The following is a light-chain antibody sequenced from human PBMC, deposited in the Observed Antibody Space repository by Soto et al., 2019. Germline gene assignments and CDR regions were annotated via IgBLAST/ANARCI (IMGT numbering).Light chain of an antibody. CDR2: GSF. Sequence: EIVMTPSPVTLSASPGARATLSCRASQSVDNNVAWYQQKPGQAPRLLIVGSFARATGIPARFSGSGSGSEFTLTISGLQSEDFAVYYCQQYNDRPPITFGQGTRLEIK. J-gene: IGKJ5*01. V-gene: IGKV3-15*01. CDR1: QSVDNN. CDR3: QQYNDRPPIT.